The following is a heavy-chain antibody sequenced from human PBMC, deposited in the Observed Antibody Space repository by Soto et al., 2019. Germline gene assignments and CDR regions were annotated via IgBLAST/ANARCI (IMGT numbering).Heavy chain of an antibody. CDR3: ARVEAVAGLYNYHGLDV. J-gene: IGHJ6*02. D-gene: IGHD6-19*01. CDR2: IVPIFGTT. CDR1: GGTFSNYA. V-gene: IGHV1-69*12. Sequence: QVQLVQSGAEVKKPGSSVKVSCKVSGGTFSNYAIDWVRLAPGHGLEWMGGIVPIFGTTYYTQKFQGRATIIGDDSTTTAYLEMSSLRSEDTAIYYCARVEAVAGLYNYHGLDVWGQGPAVTVSS.